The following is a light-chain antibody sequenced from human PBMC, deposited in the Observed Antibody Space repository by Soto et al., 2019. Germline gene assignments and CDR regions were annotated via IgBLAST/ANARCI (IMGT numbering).Light chain of an antibody. CDR2: GAS. J-gene: IGKJ3*01. V-gene: IGKV3-20*01. Sequence: EIVLTQSPGTLSLSPGERATLSCRASESVSDNYLAWYQQRSGQAPRLVIYGASSRASAVPDRFSGSGSGADFTLTISRLEPEDFAVYYCQQYGTSPFTFGPGTKVDIK. CDR3: QQYGTSPFT. CDR1: ESVSDNY.